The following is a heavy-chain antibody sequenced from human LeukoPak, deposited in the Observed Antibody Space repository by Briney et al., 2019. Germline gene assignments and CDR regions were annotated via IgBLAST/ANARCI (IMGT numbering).Heavy chain of an antibody. CDR1: GGSISSSSYY. Sequence: SETLSLTCTVSGGSISSSSYYWGWIRQPPGKGLEWIGSIYYSGSTYYNPSLKSRVTISVDTSKNQFSLKLSSVTAADTAVYYCARDQDSIEWFGAYDYWGQGTLVTVSS. D-gene: IGHD3-10*01. CDR3: ARDQDSIEWFGAYDY. CDR2: IYYSGST. J-gene: IGHJ4*02. V-gene: IGHV4-39*07.